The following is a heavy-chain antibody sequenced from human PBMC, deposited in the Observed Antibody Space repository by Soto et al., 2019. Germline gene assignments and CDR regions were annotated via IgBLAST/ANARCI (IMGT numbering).Heavy chain of an antibody. Sequence: GGSLRLSCAASGFTFSSYGMHWVRQAPGKGLEWVAVIWYDGSNKYYADSVKGRFTISRDNSKNTLYPQMNSLRAEDTAVYYCASDQKGSSWYQPYYYYGMDVWGQGTTVTVSS. V-gene: IGHV3-33*01. CDR1: GFTFSSYG. D-gene: IGHD6-13*01. CDR2: IWYDGSNK. CDR3: ASDQKGSSWYQPYYYYGMDV. J-gene: IGHJ6*02.